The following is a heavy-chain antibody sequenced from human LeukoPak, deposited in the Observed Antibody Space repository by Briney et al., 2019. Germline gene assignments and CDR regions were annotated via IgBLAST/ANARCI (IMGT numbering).Heavy chain of an antibody. CDR2: ISYDGSNK. J-gene: IGHJ4*02. V-gene: IGHV3-30*04. Sequence: GRSLRLSCAASGFTFSSYAMHWVRQAPGKGLEWVAVISYDGSNKYYADSVKGRFTIPRDNSKNTLYLQMNSLRAEDTAVYYCARGVKMATIDYWGQGTLVTVSS. CDR1: GFTFSSYA. CDR3: ARGVKMATIDY. D-gene: IGHD5-24*01.